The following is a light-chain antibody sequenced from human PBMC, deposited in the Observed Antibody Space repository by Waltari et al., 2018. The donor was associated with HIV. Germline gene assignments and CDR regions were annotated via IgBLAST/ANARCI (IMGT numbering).Light chain of an antibody. CDR1: QSLLYSDGNTN. CDR3: MQSTHWPHT. CDR2: TGS. Sequence: DAVMTQSPLSLPVTLGQPASISCRSSQSLLYSDGNTNLHWFLQRPGQSPRRLIHTGSYRDSGVPDRFSGSGSGTDFTLTISRVEAEDVGVYYCMQSTHWPHTFGQGTKLEIK. J-gene: IGKJ2*01. V-gene: IGKV2-30*01.